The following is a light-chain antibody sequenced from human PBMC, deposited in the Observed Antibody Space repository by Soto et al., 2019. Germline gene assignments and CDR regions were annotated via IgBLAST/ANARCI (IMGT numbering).Light chain of an antibody. CDR1: QVVSSN. V-gene: IGKV3D-11*03. CDR2: DAS. CDR3: QQHGRSPIT. J-gene: IGKJ5*01. Sequence: DIVPPQSPSTVCVSHGQRAPLSCRASQVVSSNLAWYQQKPGQAPRLLIYDASNRATGIPARFSGSGSGTDFTLTISSLEPEDFAVYYCQQHGRSPITVGQGTRLEIK.